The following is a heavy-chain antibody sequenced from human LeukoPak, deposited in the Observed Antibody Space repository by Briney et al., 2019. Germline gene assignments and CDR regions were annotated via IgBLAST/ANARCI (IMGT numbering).Heavy chain of an antibody. J-gene: IGHJ4*02. CDR1: GGSFSGYY. V-gene: IGHV4-34*01. CDR2: INHSGST. Sequence: SETLSLTCAVYGGSFSGYYWSWIRQPPGKGLEWIGEINHSGSTNYNPSLKSRVTISVDTSKNQFSLKLSSVTAADTAVYYCARHLVPRGRGVWGSYRQHPFDYWGQGTLVTVSS. D-gene: IGHD3-16*01. CDR3: ARHLVPRGRGVWGSYRQHPFDY.